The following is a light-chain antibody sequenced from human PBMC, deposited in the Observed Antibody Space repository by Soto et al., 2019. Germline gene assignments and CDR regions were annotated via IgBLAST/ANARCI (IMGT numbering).Light chain of an antibody. V-gene: IGKV1-5*03. Sequence: DIQMTQSPSTLSGAVGDRVTGTCLASQTMSSGLAWYQQKPGKAPKLLIYKASTLKSGVPSRFSGSGSGTEFSLTISSLQLDDFATYYCQHYNCYAEAVGQGTKVELK. CDR3: QHYNCYAEA. CDR1: QTMSSG. CDR2: KAS. J-gene: IGKJ1*01.